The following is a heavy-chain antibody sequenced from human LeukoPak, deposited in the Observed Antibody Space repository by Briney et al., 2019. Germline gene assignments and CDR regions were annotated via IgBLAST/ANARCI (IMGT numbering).Heavy chain of an antibody. J-gene: IGHJ4*02. CDR2: ISSGSSTI. CDR1: GFTFSLYN. CDR3: ARYSGGPGDPGGFDS. V-gene: IGHV3-48*04. D-gene: IGHD2-15*01. Sequence: GGSLRLSCAASGFTFSLYNMNWVRQAPGKGLEWVSYISSGSSTIYYADSVKGRFTISRDNAKNSVYLQMDSLRAEDTALYYCARYSGGPGDPGGFDSWGQGTLVTVSS.